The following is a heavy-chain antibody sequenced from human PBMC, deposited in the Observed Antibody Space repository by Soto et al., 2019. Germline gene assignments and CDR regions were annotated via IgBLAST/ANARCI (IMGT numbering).Heavy chain of an antibody. CDR3: ARVVGIAVDDY. CDR1: GYTFTSYA. V-gene: IGHV1-3*01. D-gene: IGHD6-19*01. CDR2: INAGNGNT. Sequence: QVQLVQSGAEVKKPGASVKDSCKASGYTFTSYAMHWVRQAPGQRLEWMGWINAGNGNTKYSQKFQGRVTITRDTSASTAYMELSSLRSEDTAVYYCARVVGIAVDDYWGQGPLVTVSS. J-gene: IGHJ4*02.